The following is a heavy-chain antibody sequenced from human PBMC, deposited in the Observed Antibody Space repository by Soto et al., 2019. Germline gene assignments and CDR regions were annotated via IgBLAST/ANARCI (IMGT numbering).Heavy chain of an antibody. Sequence: EVQLVESGGGLFQRGGSLRLSCEASGFTFSTYWMHWVRQAPGQGLVWLSRINADGRTTNYADSVRGRFTISRDNAKNTLFLQVNSLRAEDTAVYYCATAGQFRFDNWGQGALVTVSS. CDR3: ATAGQFRFDN. V-gene: IGHV3-74*01. D-gene: IGHD2-21*01. CDR2: INADGRTT. J-gene: IGHJ4*02. CDR1: GFTFSTYW.